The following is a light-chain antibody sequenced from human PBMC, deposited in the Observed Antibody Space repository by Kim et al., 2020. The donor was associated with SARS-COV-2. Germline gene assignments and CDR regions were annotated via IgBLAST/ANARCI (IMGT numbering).Light chain of an antibody. CDR3: QAWDSSYV. CDR1: LGDKY. Sequence: LGDKYACWYQQKPGQSPVLVIYQDSKRPSGIPERFSGSNSGNTATLTISGTQAMDEADYYCQAWDSSYVFGTGTKVTVL. CDR2: QDS. V-gene: IGLV3-1*01. J-gene: IGLJ1*01.